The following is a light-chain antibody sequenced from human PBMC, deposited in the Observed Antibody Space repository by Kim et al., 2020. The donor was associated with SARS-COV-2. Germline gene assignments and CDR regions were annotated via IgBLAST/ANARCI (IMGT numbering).Light chain of an antibody. CDR3: QAWDSSTAV. CDR1: KLGDKY. CDR2: QDT. J-gene: IGLJ3*02. V-gene: IGLV3-1*01. Sequence: SYELTQPPSVSVSPGQTASITCSGHKLGDKYAYWYQQKPGQSPVLVIYQDTKRPSGIPERFSGSNSGNTVTLTISGTQSMDEADYYCQAWDSSTAVFGGGTQLTVL.